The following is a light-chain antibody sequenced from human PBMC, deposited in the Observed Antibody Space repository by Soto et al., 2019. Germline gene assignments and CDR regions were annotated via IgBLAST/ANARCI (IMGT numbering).Light chain of an antibody. CDR1: QSVNSNH. V-gene: IGKV3-20*01. J-gene: IGKJ1*01. CDR2: GPS. CDR3: HQFGSSPQT. Sequence: EIVLTQSPGTLSLSPGERATLSCRASQSVNSNHIAWYQQKPGQAPRLLIYGPSTRATGIPERFSGSGSGTDFTFSISRLEPEDFAVYFCHQFGSSPQTFGHGTKVDIK.